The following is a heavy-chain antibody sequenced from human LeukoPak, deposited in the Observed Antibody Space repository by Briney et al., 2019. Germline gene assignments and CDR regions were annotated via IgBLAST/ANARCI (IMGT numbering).Heavy chain of an antibody. Sequence: ASETLSLTCTVSGGSISSSSYYWGWIRQPPGKGLEWIGSIYYSGSTYYNPSLKSRVTISVDTSKNQFSLKLSSVTAADTAVYYCARDHEGNWGQGTLVTVSS. CDR3: ARDHEGN. V-gene: IGHV4-39*07. CDR2: IYYSGST. CDR1: GGSISSSSYY. J-gene: IGHJ4*02.